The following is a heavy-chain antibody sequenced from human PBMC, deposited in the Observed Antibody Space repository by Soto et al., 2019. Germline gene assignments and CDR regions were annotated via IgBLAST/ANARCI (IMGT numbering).Heavy chain of an antibody. J-gene: IGHJ4*02. V-gene: IGHV3-15*01. CDR3: TTDDPINKY. CDR2: IKSRTDGGTT. CDR1: GFIFSNAW. Sequence: GGSLRLSCAASGFIFSNAWMSWVRQAPGKGLEWVGRIKSRTDGGTTDYAAPVKGRFIISRDDSKNTLYLQMDSLKTEDTALYYCTTDDPINKYWGQGTLVTVSS.